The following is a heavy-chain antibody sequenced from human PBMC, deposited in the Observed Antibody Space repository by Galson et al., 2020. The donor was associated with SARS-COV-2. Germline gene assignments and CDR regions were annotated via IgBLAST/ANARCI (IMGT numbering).Heavy chain of an antibody. J-gene: IGHJ6*03. CDR1: GFTFSSYS. CDR3: ARYRYYYDRSGYWEGVSYMDV. V-gene: IGHV3-21*01. D-gene: IGHD3-22*01. CDR2: ISSSSSYI. Sequence: NSGGSLRLSCAASGFTFSSYSMNWVRQAPGKGLEWVSSISSSSSYIYYADSVKGRFTISRDNAKNSLYLQMTSLRAEDTAVYYCARYRYYYDRSGYWEGVSYMDVWGKGTTVTVSS.